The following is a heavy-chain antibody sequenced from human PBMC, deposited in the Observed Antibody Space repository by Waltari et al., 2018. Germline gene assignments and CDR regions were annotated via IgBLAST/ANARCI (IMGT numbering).Heavy chain of an antibody. D-gene: IGHD6-13*01. CDR3: ATDNRPASAGL. CDR2: IYFSGTT. CDR1: GGPLNHDY. J-gene: IGHJ4*02. V-gene: IGHV4-59*01. Sequence: HVQLQESGPGLVKPSETLPLTCTVFGGPLNHDYWRWIRQSPEKGLEWIGYIYFSGTTHYNPSLESRVTISIDISRTQFSLRLTSVTAADTAVYYCATDNRPASAGLWGQGTLVTVSS.